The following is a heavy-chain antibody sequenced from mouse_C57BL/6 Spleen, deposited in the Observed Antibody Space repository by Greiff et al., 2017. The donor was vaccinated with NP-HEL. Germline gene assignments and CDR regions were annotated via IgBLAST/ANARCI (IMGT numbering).Heavy chain of an antibody. D-gene: IGHD1-1*01. Sequence: QVQLQQSGAELVRPGASVTLSCKASGYTFTDYEMHWVKQTPVHGLAWIGAIDPETGGTAYNQKFKGKAILTADKSSSTAYMELRSLTSEDSAVYYCTRILYYGSSYRYFDVWGTGTTVTVSS. CDR2: IDPETGGT. CDR3: TRILYYGSSYRYFDV. V-gene: IGHV1-15*01. CDR1: GYTFTDYE. J-gene: IGHJ1*03.